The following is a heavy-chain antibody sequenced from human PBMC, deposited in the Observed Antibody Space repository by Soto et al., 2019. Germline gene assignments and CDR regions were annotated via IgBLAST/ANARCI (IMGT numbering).Heavy chain of an antibody. Sequence: EVMLVESGGGMDQPGGSLKLSCAASGFVFKDSSIHWVRQASGKGLEWVGRIRDRAYSYATAYAESVKGRFTISRDDSNNTAYLQMSGLKTEDTAIYYCTRLISAAHDYWGQGTLVTVSS. V-gene: IGHV3-73*01. CDR1: GFVFKDSS. J-gene: IGHJ4*02. CDR2: IRDRAYSYAT. D-gene: IGHD3-10*01. CDR3: TRLISAAHDY.